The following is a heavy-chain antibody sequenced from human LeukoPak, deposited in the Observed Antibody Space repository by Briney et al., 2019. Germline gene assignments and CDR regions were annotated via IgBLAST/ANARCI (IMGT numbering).Heavy chain of an antibody. J-gene: IGHJ6*04. CDR1: GHHFPMYW. D-gene: IGHD3-22*01. Sequence: GESLKISCKASGHHFPMYWIGWVRQMPGKGLEWMGIIYPADSETKYNPSFQGQVTISADRSTNTAYLEWSSLKASDTAIYYCTSRVDPYYFYIDVWGKGTTVTVSS. CDR3: TSRVDPYYFYIDV. CDR2: IYPADSET. V-gene: IGHV5-51*01.